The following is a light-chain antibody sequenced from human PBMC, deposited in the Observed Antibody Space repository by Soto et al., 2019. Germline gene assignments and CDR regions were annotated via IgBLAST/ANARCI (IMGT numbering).Light chain of an antibody. CDR3: SSYTSSSTNYV. Sequence: QSALTQPASVSGSPGQSITISCTGTSSDVGGYNYVSWYQQHPGKAPKLMIYDVSNQPSGVSNRFSGSKSVNTASLTISGLQAEDEADYYCSSYTSSSTNYVFGTGTKLTVL. CDR1: SSDVGGYNY. J-gene: IGLJ1*01. CDR2: DVS. V-gene: IGLV2-14*01.